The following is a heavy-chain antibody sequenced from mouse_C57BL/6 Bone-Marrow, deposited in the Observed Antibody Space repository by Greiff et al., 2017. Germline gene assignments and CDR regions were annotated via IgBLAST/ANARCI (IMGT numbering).Heavy chain of an antibody. CDR3: ARGVTTSPFYAMDY. V-gene: IGHV1-55*01. CDR2: IYPGSGST. D-gene: IGHD2-1*01. Sequence: QVQLQQPGAELVKPGASVKMSCKASGYTFTSYWITWVKQRPGQGLEWIGDIYPGSGSTNYNEKFKSKATLTVDTSSSTAYMQLSSLTSADSAVYYCARGVTTSPFYAMDYWGQGTSVTVSS. CDR1: GYTFTSYW. J-gene: IGHJ4*01.